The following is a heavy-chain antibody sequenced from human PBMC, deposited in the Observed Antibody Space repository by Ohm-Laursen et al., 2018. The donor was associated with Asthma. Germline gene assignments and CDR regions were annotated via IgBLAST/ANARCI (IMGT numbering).Heavy chain of an antibody. D-gene: IGHD2-21*01. CDR1: GYTFTSYD. CDR2: MSPNSGNT. J-gene: IGHJ4*02. CDR3: ARGPPQGGICY. V-gene: IGHV1-8*01. Sequence: GASVKVSCKASGYTFTSYDINWVRQAPGQGLEWMGWMSPNSGNTGYAQKFQGRVTMTRDTSVSTAYMELSSLRSEDTAVYYCARGPPQGGICYWGQGTLVTVSS.